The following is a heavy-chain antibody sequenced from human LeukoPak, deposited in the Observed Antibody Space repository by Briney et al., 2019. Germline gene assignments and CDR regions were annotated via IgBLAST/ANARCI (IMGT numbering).Heavy chain of an antibody. CDR1: GFTFSSFG. CDR2: IISSSSAI. J-gene: IGHJ3*01. Sequence: GGSLRLSCAASGFTFSSFGMNWVRQAPGKGLEWVSFIISSSSAIYYADSVKGRFTISRDNAKNSLYLQMNSLRAEDTAVYYCARDRGNYVIEAFDFWGQGTMVTVSS. D-gene: IGHD4-11*01. V-gene: IGHV3-48*04. CDR3: ARDRGNYVIEAFDF.